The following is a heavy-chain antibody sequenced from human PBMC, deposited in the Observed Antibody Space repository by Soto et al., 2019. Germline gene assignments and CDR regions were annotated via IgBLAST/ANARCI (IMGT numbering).Heavy chain of an antibody. CDR3: AKYISPYSRTDYYYGMDV. J-gene: IGHJ6*02. V-gene: IGHV3-9*01. D-gene: IGHD6-13*01. CDR2: ISWNSGSI. Sequence: GGSLRLSCAASGFTFDDYAMHWVRQAPGKGMEWVSGISWNSGSIGYADSVKGRFTISRDNAKNSLYLQMNSLRAEDTALYYCAKYISPYSRTDYYYGMDVWGQGTTVTVSS. CDR1: GFTFDDYA.